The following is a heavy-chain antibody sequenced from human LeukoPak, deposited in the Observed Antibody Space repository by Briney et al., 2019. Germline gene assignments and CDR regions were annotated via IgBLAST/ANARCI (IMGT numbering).Heavy chain of an antibody. D-gene: IGHD4-17*01. CDR1: GGSISSYY. CDR2: IYYSGST. Sequence: SETLPLTCTVSGGSISSYYWSWIRQPPGKGLEWIGYIYYSGSTNYNPSLRSRVTISVDTSKNQFSLKLSSVTAADTAVYYCARHRYYGDNIYTPSFDYWGQGTLVTVSS. J-gene: IGHJ4*02. V-gene: IGHV4-59*08. CDR3: ARHRYYGDNIYTPSFDY.